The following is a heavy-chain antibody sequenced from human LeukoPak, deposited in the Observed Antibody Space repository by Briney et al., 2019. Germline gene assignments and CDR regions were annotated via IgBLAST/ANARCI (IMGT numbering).Heavy chain of an antibody. D-gene: IGHD3-3*01. J-gene: IGHJ3*02. CDR2: IYYSGST. CDR1: GGSISSGDYY. Sequence: SQTLSLTCTVSGGSISSGDYYWSWIRQPPGKGLEWIGYIYYSGSTYYNPSLKGRVTISVDTSKNQFSLKLSSVTAADTAVYYCARVKVKGVVGLAFDIWGQGTMVTVSS. CDR3: ARVKVKGVVGLAFDI. V-gene: IGHV4-30-4*08.